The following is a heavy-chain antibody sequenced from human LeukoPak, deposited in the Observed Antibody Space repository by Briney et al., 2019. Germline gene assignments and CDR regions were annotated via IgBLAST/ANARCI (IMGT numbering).Heavy chain of an antibody. D-gene: IGHD3-9*01. V-gene: IGHV3-30*18. CDR1: GFTFRSYG. J-gene: IGHJ4*02. CDR3: AKFYDISTGYSDY. Sequence: GRSLRLSCAASGFTFRSYGMHWVRQAPGKGLEWVAVISSDGSGKHYADSVKGRFTISRDNSKNTLYLQMNSLRADDTAVYYCAKFYDISTGYSDYWGQGTLVTVSS. CDR2: ISSDGSGK.